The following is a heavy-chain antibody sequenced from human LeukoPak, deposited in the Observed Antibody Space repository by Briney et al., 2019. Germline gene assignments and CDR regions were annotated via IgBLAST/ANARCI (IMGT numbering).Heavy chain of an antibody. CDR1: GYTFTSYG. CDR3: AIAAADDAFDI. CDR2: ISAYNGNT. Sequence: ASVKVSCKASGYTFTSYGISWVRQAPGQGLEWMGWISAYNGNTNYAQKLQGRVTMTRDTSISTAYMELSRLRSDDTAVYYCAIAAADDAFDIWGQGTMVTVSS. V-gene: IGHV1-18*01. J-gene: IGHJ3*02. D-gene: IGHD6-13*01.